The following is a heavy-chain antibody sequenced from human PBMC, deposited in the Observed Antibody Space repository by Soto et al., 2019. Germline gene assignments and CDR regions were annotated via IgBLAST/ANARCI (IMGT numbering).Heavy chain of an antibody. J-gene: IGHJ1*01. CDR3: ARSTYYEYFQH. D-gene: IGHD1-26*01. Sequence: PSETLSLTCTVSGGSISSYYWSWIRQPPGKGLEWIAYIYHSGSTNYNPSLKSRVTISVDTSRDQFSLKLSSVTPADTAIYYCARSTYYEYFQHWGQGALVTVPQ. V-gene: IGHV4-59*01. CDR1: GGSISSYY. CDR2: IYHSGST.